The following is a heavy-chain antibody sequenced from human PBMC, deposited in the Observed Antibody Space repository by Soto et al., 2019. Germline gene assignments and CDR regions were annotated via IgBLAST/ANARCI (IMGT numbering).Heavy chain of an antibody. Sequence: QVQLRESGGRVVQPGGSLRLSCVTSGFTISNYAMHWLRHPPGKGLEWMTIIWADGKRTYYADSVTGRFTLSKDSSTNTLYLAMDHLRPDDTAVYYCARGTNNWNYDSFDYWGQGALVTVSS. CDR1: GFTISNYA. CDR2: IWADGKRT. V-gene: IGHV3-33*01. D-gene: IGHD1-7*01. J-gene: IGHJ4*02. CDR3: ARGTNNWNYDSFDY.